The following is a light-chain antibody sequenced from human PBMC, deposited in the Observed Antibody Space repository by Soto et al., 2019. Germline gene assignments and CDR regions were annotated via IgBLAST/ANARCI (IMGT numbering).Light chain of an antibody. CDR1: QSISSW. V-gene: IGKV1-5*03. J-gene: IGKJ1*01. CDR3: QHYNSYSEA. CDR2: KAS. Sequence: IHMTQSPSTLSASVCDRVTVTCRASQSISSWLAWYQQKPGKAPKLLIYKASSLESGVPSRFSGSGSGTEFTLTISSLQPDDFATYYCQHYNSYSEAFGQGTKVDIK.